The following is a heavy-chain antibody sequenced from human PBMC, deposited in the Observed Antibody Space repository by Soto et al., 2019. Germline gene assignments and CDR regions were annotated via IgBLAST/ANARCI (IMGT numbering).Heavy chain of an antibody. CDR2: SRNKAYSYIT. V-gene: IGHV3-72*01. Sequence: GGSLRLSCAASGFIFHEHDMHWVRQAPGKGLEWVGRSRNKAYSYITEYDASVKVRFTISRDDSRNSMYLQMNSVKTEDTAVYCCTRGYNKGWYFDSWGQGALVTVSS. CDR3: TRGYNKGWYFDS. D-gene: IGHD3-10*01. J-gene: IGHJ4*02. CDR1: GFIFHEHD.